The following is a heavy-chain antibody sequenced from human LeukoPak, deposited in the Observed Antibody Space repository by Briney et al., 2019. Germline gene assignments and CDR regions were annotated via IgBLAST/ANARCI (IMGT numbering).Heavy chain of an antibody. CDR3: ARGKDCSSTSCYGGYYFDY. J-gene: IGHJ4*02. CDR1: GGSFSGYY. Sequence: SETLSLTCAVYGGSFSGYYWSWIRQPPGKGLEGIGEINHSGSTNYNPSLKSRVTISVDTSKNQFSLKPSSVTAADTAVYYCARGKDCSSTSCYGGYYFDYWGQGTLVTVSS. V-gene: IGHV4-34*01. D-gene: IGHD2-2*01. CDR2: INHSGST.